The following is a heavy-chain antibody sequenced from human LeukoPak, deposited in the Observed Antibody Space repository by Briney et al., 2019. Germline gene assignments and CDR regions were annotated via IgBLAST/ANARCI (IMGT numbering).Heavy chain of an antibody. CDR1: GFSFRSYT. CDR3: ARVGALSSSWLLY. V-gene: IGHV3-21*01. J-gene: IGHJ4*02. D-gene: IGHD6-13*01. Sequence: GGSLRLSCAASGFSFRSYTINWVRQAPGKGLEWVSSISSSGSLIYYADSVRGRFTVSRDNAKNSLHLQMNSLRAEDTAVYFCARVGALSSSWLLYWGQGTLVTVSS. CDR2: ISSSGSLI.